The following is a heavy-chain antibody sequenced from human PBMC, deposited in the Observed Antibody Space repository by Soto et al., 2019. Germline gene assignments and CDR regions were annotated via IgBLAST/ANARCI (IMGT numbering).Heavy chain of an antibody. CDR1: GVTFSRQD. Sequence: ASVKVSCKASGVTFSRQDMRWVRQAPGQGLEWMGGIIPIFGTPQYAEKFQDRVTITADESTSTAYMELSSLTSEDTAVYYCARTYYYGSGVDYWGQGTLVTVSS. CDR2: IIPIFGTP. V-gene: IGHV1-69*13. D-gene: IGHD3-10*01. J-gene: IGHJ4*02. CDR3: ARTYYYGSGVDY.